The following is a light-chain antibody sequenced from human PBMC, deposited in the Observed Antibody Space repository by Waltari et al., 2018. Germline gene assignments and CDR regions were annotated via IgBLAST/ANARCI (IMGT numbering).Light chain of an antibody. V-gene: IGKV2D-29*02. Sequence: IVMTQTPLSLPVTPGEPASISCRSSQSLLHTDGNTYLDWYLQQPGQSPQLLLYGGSSRAWGVQDRFSGTGSGTDFTLKISKVEWDDVGVYYCMQNKTLAWTFGQGNEVEIK. CDR1: QSLLHTDGNTY. CDR2: GGS. J-gene: IGKJ1*01. CDR3: MQNKTLAWT.